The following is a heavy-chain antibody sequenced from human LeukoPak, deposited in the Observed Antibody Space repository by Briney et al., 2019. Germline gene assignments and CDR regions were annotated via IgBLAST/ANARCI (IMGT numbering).Heavy chain of an antibody. CDR2: TYYRSKWYN. V-gene: IGHV6-1*01. CDR3: ARADSYYYYGMDV. CDR1: GDSVSSNSAA. J-gene: IGHJ6*02. Sequence: SQTLSLTCAISGDSVSSNSAAWNWTRQSPSRGLEWLGRTYYRSKWYNDYAVSVKSRITINPDTSKNQFSLQLNSVTPEDTAVYYCARADSYYYYGMDVWGQGTTVTVSS. D-gene: IGHD3-3*01.